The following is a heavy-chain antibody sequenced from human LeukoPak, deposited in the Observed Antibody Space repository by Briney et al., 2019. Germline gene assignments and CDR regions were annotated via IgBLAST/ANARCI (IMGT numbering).Heavy chain of an antibody. CDR3: TTVILNTIPFDF. CDR2: FDPEYGET. CDR1: GYTLTQLS. Sequence: ASVKVSCKVSGYTLTQLSIHWVRQAPGEGLEWMGGFDPEYGETIYAQKFQGRVNMTEDTSTDTAYMELSSLRSEDTALYYCTTVILNTIPFDFWGQGTLVTVSS. V-gene: IGHV1-24*01. J-gene: IGHJ4*02. D-gene: IGHD2-21*01.